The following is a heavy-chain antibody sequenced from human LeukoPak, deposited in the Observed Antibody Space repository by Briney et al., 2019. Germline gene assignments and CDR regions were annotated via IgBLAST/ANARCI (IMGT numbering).Heavy chain of an antibody. V-gene: IGHV1-2*02. J-gene: IGHJ4*02. CDR2: INPNSDGT. D-gene: IGHD3-22*01. CDR1: GYTFTGYY. Sequence: GSSVKVSCKASGYTFTGYYMHWVRQAPGQGLEWRGWINPNSDGTNYAQKFQGRVTMTRDTSISTAYMELSRLSSDDTAVYYCARAETEYYYDSSGYPYFDYWGQGTLVTVSS. CDR3: ARAETEYYYDSSGYPYFDY.